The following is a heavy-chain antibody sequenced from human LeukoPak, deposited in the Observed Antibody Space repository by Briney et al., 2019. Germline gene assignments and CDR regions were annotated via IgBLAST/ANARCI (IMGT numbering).Heavy chain of an antibody. Sequence: ASVKVSCKASGYTFTGYYMHWVRQAPGQGLEWMGWINPNSGGTNYAQKFQGRVTMTRDTSISTAYMELSRLRSDDTAVYYCARVISPYYYYMDVWGKGTTVTVSS. V-gene: IGHV1-2*02. CDR1: GYTFTGYY. CDR2: INPNSGGT. CDR3: ARVISPYYYYMDV. D-gene: IGHD3-10*01. J-gene: IGHJ6*03.